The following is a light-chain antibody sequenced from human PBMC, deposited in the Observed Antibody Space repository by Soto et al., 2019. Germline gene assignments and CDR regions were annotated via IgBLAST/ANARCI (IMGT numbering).Light chain of an antibody. V-gene: IGLV2-14*01. CDR2: NVS. Sequence: QSALTQPASVSGSPGQSITISCTGTSSDVGGYNYVSWYQQHPSKAPKLMIYNVSNRPSGVSNRFSGSKSGNTASLTISGLQAEDEGHYCCSSFTSTNTVLFGGGTKLTVL. CDR3: SSFTSTNTVL. CDR1: SSDVGGYNY. J-gene: IGLJ2*01.